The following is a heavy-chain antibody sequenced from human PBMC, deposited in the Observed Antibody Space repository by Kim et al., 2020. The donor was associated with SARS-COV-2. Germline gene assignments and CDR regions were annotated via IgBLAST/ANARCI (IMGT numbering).Heavy chain of an antibody. CDR1: GFTVSSNY. Sequence: GGSLRLSCAASGFTVSSNYMSWVRQAPGKGLEWVSVIYSGGSTYYADSVKGRFTISRDNSKNTLYLQMNSLRAEDTAVYYCARDEAHSVEMAPRDAFDIWGQGTMVTVSS. V-gene: IGHV3-53*01. CDR3: ARDEAHSVEMAPRDAFDI. D-gene: IGHD2-21*01. CDR2: IYSGGST. J-gene: IGHJ3*02.